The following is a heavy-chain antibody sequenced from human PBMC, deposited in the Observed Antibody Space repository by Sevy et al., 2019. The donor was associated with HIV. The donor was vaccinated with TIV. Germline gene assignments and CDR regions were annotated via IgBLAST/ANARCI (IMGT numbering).Heavy chain of an antibody. CDR3: ARDLDTAMVDYHYYYGMDV. D-gene: IGHD5-18*01. V-gene: IGHV3-30-3*01. CDR2: ISYDGNNK. CDR1: GFTFSRYA. Sequence: GGSLRLSCAASGFTFSRYAVHWVRQAPGKGLEWVAVISYDGNNKYYADSVKGRFTISRDNSKSTLSLQMNSLRAEDTAVYYCARDLDTAMVDYHYYYGMDVWGQGTTVTVSS. J-gene: IGHJ6*02.